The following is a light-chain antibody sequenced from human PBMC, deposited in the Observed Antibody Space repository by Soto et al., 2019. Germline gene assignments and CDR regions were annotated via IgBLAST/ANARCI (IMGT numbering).Light chain of an antibody. CDR2: DVS. CDR1: SSDVGGYNY. J-gene: IGLJ1*01. Sequence: QSALTQPASVSGSPGQSITISCTGTSSDVGGYNYVSWYQQHPGKAPKLMIYDVSNRPSGVSNRFSGSKSANTASLTISGLQAEDEVDYYCSSYTGSSTSHGFGTGTKVTVL. CDR3: SSYTGSSTSHG. V-gene: IGLV2-14*01.